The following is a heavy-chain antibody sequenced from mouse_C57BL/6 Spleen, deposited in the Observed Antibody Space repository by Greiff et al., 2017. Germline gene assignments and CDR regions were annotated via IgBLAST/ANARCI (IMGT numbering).Heavy chain of an antibody. J-gene: IGHJ4*01. D-gene: IGHD2-5*01. V-gene: IGHV1-52*01. CDR3: AREDSNYDYALDY. CDR1: GYTFTSYW. CDR2: IDPSDSET. Sequence: QVQLQQPGAELVRPGSSVKLSCKASGYTFTSYWMHWVKQRPIQGLEWIGNIDPSDSETHYNQKFKDKATLTEDKSSSTAYMQLSSMTSEDSAVYYCAREDSNYDYALDYWGTGTSVTVSS.